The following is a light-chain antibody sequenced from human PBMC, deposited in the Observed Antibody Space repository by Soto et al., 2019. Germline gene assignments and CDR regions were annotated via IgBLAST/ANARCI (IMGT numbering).Light chain of an antibody. CDR2: EVS. J-gene: IGLJ3*02. V-gene: IGLV2-14*01. CDR1: SSDVGGYNY. CDR3: ISYTSITWV. Sequence: QSALTQPASVSGSPGQSITISCTGTSSDVGGYNYVSWYQQYPGKAPKLMIYEVSNRPSGVSNRFSGSKSGNTAFLTISGLQAEDEAHYYCISYTSITWVFGGGTKLTVL.